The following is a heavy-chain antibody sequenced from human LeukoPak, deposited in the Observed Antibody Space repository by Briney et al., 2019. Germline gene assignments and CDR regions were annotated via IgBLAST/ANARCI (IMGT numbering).Heavy chain of an antibody. CDR2: IGSRSTSI. V-gene: IGHV3-21*01. J-gene: IGHJ3*02. CDR1: GFTFTSHS. CDR3: ARETSESFDI. D-gene: IGHD2-2*01. Sequence: GGSLRLSCAASGFTFTSHSMNWVRQAPGKGLEWVSSIGSRSTSIYYADSVKGRFTISRDNAKNSLYLQMNSLRAEDTAVYFCARETSESFDIWGQGTMVTVSS.